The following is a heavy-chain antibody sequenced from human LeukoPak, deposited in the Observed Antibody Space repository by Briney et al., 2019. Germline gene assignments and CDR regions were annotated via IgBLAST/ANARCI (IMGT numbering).Heavy chain of an antibody. V-gene: IGHV1-18*04. Sequence: GASVKVSCKASGYTFTSYGISWVRQAPGQGLEWMGWISAYNGNTNYAQKLQGRVTMTTDTSTSTAYMKLRSLRSDDTAVYYCARDPGAAAARHFDYWGQGTLVTVSS. CDR1: GYTFTSYG. CDR2: ISAYNGNT. J-gene: IGHJ4*02. CDR3: ARDPGAAAARHFDY. D-gene: IGHD6-13*01.